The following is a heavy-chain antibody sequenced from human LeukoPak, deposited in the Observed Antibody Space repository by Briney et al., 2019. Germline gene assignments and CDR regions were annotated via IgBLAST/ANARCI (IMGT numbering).Heavy chain of an antibody. J-gene: IGHJ4*02. CDR3: ARDTTAYFDC. CDR2: IYAGGNT. Sequence: PGGSLRLSCVASGFTFSIHWMTWVRQAPGKGLEWVSVIYAGGNTYYADSVKGRFTISRDNSKNTLYLQMSSLGVEDTAVYYCARDTTAYFDCWGQGTLVTVSS. V-gene: IGHV3-53*01. CDR1: GFTFSIHW. D-gene: IGHD2/OR15-2a*01.